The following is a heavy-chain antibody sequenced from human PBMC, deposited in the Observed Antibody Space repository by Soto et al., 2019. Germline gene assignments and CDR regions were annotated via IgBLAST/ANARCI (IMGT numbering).Heavy chain of an antibody. J-gene: IGHJ4*02. D-gene: IGHD2-15*01. CDR1: GFTFTGSA. V-gene: IGHV1-58*02. CDR3: AASRLPRVYYFDY. Sequence: SVKLSCKASGFTFTGSAMQWVRQARGQRLEWIGWIVVGSGNTNYAQKFQERVTITRDMSTSTAYMELSSLRSEDTAVYYCAASRLPRVYYFDYWGQGTLVTVSS. CDR2: IVVGSGNT.